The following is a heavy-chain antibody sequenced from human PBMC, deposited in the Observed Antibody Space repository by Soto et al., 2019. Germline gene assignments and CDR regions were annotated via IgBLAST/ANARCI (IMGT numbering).Heavy chain of an antibody. D-gene: IGHD5-12*01. Sequence: QVQLVESGGGLVKPGGSLRLSCAASGFTFSDYYMSWIRQAPGKGLEWVSYISSSGSTIYYADSVKGRFTISRDNAKNSLYLQMNSLRAEDTAVYYCASPPLKRWLQNAGSPFFDYWGQGTLVIVSS. CDR3: ASPPLKRWLQNAGSPFFDY. CDR2: ISSSGSTI. J-gene: IGHJ4*02. CDR1: GFTFSDYY. V-gene: IGHV3-11*01.